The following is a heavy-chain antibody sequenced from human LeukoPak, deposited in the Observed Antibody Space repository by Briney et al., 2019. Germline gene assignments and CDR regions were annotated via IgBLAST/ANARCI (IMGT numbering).Heavy chain of an antibody. D-gene: IGHD2-2*01. CDR2: ISGSGGST. V-gene: IGHV3-23*01. Sequence: GGSLRLSCAASGFTFSSYAMSWVRQARGKGLEGVSAISGSGGSTYYADSVKGRFTISRDNSKNTLYLQMNSLRAEDTAVYYCAKASVVVVPAPSDYWGQGTLVTVSS. CDR1: GFTFSSYA. J-gene: IGHJ4*02. CDR3: AKASVVVVPAPSDY.